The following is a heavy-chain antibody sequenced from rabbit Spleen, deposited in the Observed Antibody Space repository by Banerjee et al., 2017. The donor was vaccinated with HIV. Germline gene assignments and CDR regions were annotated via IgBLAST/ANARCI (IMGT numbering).Heavy chain of an antibody. CDR2: IYPVFGIT. V-gene: IGHV1S47*01. D-gene: IGHD4-1*01. CDR1: GIDLMSIA. CDR3: VRNANGGWDL. Sequence: QEQLEETGGGLVKPGGTLTLSCKASGIDLMSIAMSWVRQAPGKGLEWIGDIYPVFGITNYANWVQGRFTISSDNAQNTVDLQMNSLTPADTATYFCVRNANGGWDLWGPGTLVTVS. J-gene: IGHJ6*01.